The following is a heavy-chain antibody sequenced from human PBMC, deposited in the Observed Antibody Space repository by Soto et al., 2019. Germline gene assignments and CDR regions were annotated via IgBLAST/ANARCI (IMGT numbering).Heavy chain of an antibody. V-gene: IGHV3-48*02. CDR1: GFTFSSYT. Sequence: XGSLRLSCLASGFTFSSYTMNWVRQTPGRRLEWVAYISGSGSTIYYTDSVKGRFTVSRDNAKNSLYLQMDGLRDEDTAVYYCASGLGSSRYWGQGSRVTVSS. CDR3: ASGLGSSRY. CDR2: ISGSGSTI. D-gene: IGHD3-10*01. J-gene: IGHJ1*01.